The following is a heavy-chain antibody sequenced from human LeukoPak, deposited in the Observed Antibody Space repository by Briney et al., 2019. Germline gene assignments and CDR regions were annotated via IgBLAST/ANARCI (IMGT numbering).Heavy chain of an antibody. J-gene: IGHJ4*02. Sequence: GASVKVSCKASGYTFTTYSIHWVRQAPGQGLEWMAWINVGNGNTKYSQKFQGRVTFTTDTSASTAYMELSSLRSEDTAVYYCASSGSYADYWGQGTLVTVSS. CDR3: ASSGSYADY. CDR2: INVGNGNT. CDR1: GYTFTTYS. D-gene: IGHD1-26*01. V-gene: IGHV1-3*01.